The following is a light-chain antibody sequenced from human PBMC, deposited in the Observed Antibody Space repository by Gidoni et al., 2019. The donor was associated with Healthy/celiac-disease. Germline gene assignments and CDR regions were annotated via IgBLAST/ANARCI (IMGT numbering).Light chain of an antibody. CDR1: QRLLHSNGYNY. Sequence: ILMTPSPLSLPVTPGEPASLSCRSSQRLLHSNGYNYLDWYLQKPGQSPQLLIYLGSNRASGVSDRFRGSGSGTDFRLKISRVEAEDVGVYYCMQALQTPFTFGPGTKVEIK. V-gene: IGKV2-28*01. CDR2: LGS. CDR3: MQALQTPFT. J-gene: IGKJ3*01.